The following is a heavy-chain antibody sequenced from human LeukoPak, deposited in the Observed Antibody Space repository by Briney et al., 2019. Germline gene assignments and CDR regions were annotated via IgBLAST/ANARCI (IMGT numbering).Heavy chain of an antibody. D-gene: IGHD6-19*01. CDR1: GGSISSYY. Sequence: KPSETLSLTCTVSGGSISSYYWSWLRQPPGKGREWIGSIYYSGSTYYSPSLKSRITISVDTSKNQFSLKMSSVTAADTALYYCTRQYSSGRGDFDYWGQGTLVTVSS. V-gene: IGHV4-59*08. CDR2: IYYSGST. J-gene: IGHJ4*02. CDR3: TRQYSSGRGDFDY.